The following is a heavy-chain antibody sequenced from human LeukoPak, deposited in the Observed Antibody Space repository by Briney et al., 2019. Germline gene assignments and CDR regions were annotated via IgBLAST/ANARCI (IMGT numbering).Heavy chain of an antibody. CDR1: GYTFTGYY. V-gene: IGHV1-18*04. CDR2: ISAYNGNT. J-gene: IGHJ4*02. D-gene: IGHD3-9*01. CDR3: ASGSPRVKTGYASSFDY. Sequence: ASVKVSCKASGYTFTGYYMHWVRQAPGQGLEWMGWISAYNGNTNYAQKLQGRVTMTTDTSTSTAYMELRSLRSDDTAVYYCASGSPRVKTGYASSFDYWGQGTLVTVSS.